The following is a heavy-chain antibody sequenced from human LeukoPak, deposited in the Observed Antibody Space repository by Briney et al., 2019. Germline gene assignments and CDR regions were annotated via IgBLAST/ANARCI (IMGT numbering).Heavy chain of an antibody. CDR2: ISYDGSNK. D-gene: IGHD5-12*01. CDR1: GFTFSSYA. J-gene: IGHJ5*02. Sequence: GGSLRLSCAASGFTFSSYAMHWVRQAPGKGLEWVAVISYDGSNKYYADPVKGRFTISRDNSKNTLYLQMNSLRAEDTAVYYCARGRSGYDSSNWFDPWGQGTLVTVSS. CDR3: ARGRSGYDSSNWFDP. V-gene: IGHV3-30-3*01.